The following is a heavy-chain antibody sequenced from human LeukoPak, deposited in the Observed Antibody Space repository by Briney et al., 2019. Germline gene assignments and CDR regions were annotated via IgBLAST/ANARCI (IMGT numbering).Heavy chain of an antibody. D-gene: IGHD3-9*01. V-gene: IGHV1-2*06. CDR2: INPNSGGT. J-gene: IGHJ4*02. CDR1: GYTFTGYY. Sequence: ASVKVSCKASGYTFTGYYMHWVGQAPGQGLEWMGRINPNSGGTNYAQKFQGRVTMTRDTSISTAYMELSRLRSDDTAVYYCARVWYYDILAGYSNPAYFDYWGRGTLVTVSS. CDR3: ARVWYYDILAGYSNPAYFDY.